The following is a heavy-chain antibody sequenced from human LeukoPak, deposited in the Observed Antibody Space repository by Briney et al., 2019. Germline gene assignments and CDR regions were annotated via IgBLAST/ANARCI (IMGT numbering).Heavy chain of an antibody. CDR3: ARDQSVRLLQTSSTYFKHVFAI. CDR2: INPSGGST. J-gene: IGHJ3*02. V-gene: IGHV1-46*01. D-gene: IGHD6-13*01. Sequence: ASVKVSFKASGYTFTSYYMHWVRQAPGQGLEWMGIINPSGGSTSYAQKFQGRVTMTRDTSTSTVYMELRSLRFDDTAVYYCARDQSVRLLQTSSTYFKHVFAIWGQGSMVTVSS. CDR1: GYTFTSYY.